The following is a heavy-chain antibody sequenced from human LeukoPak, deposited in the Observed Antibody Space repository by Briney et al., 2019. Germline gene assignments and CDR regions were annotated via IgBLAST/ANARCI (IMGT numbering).Heavy chain of an antibody. CDR1: GASTSSGSNY. V-gene: IGHV4-61*02. CDR2: IYTSGSA. CDR3: AREPADPGHLVVLAVVGCMDV. Sequence: PSETLSLTCTVSGASTSSGSNYWSWIRQPAGKGLEWIGRIYTSGSANYNPSLKSRVAISIDTSKNQFSLKLSSVTAADTAVYYCAREPADPGHLVVLAVVGCMDVWGNGTTVTVSS. J-gene: IGHJ6*03. D-gene: IGHD2-21*01.